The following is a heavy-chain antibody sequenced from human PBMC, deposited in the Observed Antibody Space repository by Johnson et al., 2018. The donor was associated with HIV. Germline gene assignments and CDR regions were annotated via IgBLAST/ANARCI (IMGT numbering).Heavy chain of an antibody. J-gene: IGHJ3*02. Sequence: QMQLVESGGDLVKPGGSLRVSCLASGFVFSDSHMSWIRQAPGKGLEWISYISSGGSSIYYADSVRGRFTISRDNAKKSLFLQLSRLRAGDTGVYYCARGGTYNWSPDRIGNAFDIWGQGTTVTVSS. CDR3: ARGGTYNWSPDRIGNAFDI. CDR2: ISSGGSSI. D-gene: IGHD1-20*01. V-gene: IGHV3-11*04. CDR1: GFVFSDSH.